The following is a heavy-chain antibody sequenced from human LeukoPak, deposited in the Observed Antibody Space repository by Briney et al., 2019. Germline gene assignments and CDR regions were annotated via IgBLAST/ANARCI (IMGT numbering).Heavy chain of an antibody. Sequence: PLETLSLTCAVYGGSFSGYYWSWIRQPPGKGLEWIGEINHSGSTNYNPSLKSRVTISVDTSKNQFSLKLSSVTAADTAVYYCARGRGIVVGYNWFDPWGQGTLVTVSS. CDR3: ARGRGIVVGYNWFDP. J-gene: IGHJ5*02. CDR2: INHSGST. V-gene: IGHV4-34*01. CDR1: GGSFSGYY. D-gene: IGHD2-2*01.